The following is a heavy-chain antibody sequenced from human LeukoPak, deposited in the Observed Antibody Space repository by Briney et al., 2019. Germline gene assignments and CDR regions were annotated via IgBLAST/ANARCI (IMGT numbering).Heavy chain of an antibody. CDR3: AKAGGSSPTGTDY. Sequence: GGSLRLSCAASGFTFSSYWMHWVRQAPGKGLEWVANIKQDGSEKYYVDSVKGRFTISRDNAKNSLYLQMNSLRAEDTAVYYCAKAGGSSPTGTDYWGQGTLVTVSS. CDR2: IKQDGSEK. D-gene: IGHD1-1*01. V-gene: IGHV3-7*01. CDR1: GFTFSSYW. J-gene: IGHJ4*02.